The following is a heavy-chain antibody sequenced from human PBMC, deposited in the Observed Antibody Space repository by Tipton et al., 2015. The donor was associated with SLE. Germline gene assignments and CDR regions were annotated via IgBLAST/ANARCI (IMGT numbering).Heavy chain of an antibody. J-gene: IGHJ1*01. Sequence: SLRLSCAASGFTFSSYAMSWVRQAPGKGLEWVSAISGSGGSTYYEDSVKGRFTISRDNSKNTLYLQINSLRAEDTAVYYCAKKGSSSWFAKYFQDWGQGSLVTVTS. CDR3: AKKGSSSWFAKYFQD. CDR1: GFTFSSYA. V-gene: IGHV3-23*01. D-gene: IGHD6-13*01. CDR2: ISGSGGST.